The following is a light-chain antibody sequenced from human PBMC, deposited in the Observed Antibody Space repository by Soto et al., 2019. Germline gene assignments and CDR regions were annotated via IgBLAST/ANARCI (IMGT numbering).Light chain of an antibody. J-gene: IGKJ4*01. CDR2: GAS. CDR1: QGISSW. CDR3: QQANTFPS. V-gene: IGKV1-12*02. Sequence: DIQMTQSPSSVSASVGDTVTITCRASQGISSWLAWYRKRPGKATNILIFGASTLQSGVPSRFSGSGSGTEFTLTISKLQPEDFATYYCQQANTFPSFGGGTKVEI.